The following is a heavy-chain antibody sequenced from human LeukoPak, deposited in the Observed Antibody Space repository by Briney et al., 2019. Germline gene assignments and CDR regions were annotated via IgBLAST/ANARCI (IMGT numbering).Heavy chain of an antibody. D-gene: IGHD1-7*01. CDR2: INPSGGST. CDR3: ARDPRIAGTKESDY. CDR1: GYTFTSYY. V-gene: IGHV1-46*01. J-gene: IGHJ4*02. Sequence: ASVKVSCKASGYTFTSYYIHWVRQAPGQGLEWMGIINPSGGSTSYAQKFQGRVTMTRDTSTSTVSMDLSSLRSEDTAVYYCARDPRIAGTKESDYWGQGTLVTVSS.